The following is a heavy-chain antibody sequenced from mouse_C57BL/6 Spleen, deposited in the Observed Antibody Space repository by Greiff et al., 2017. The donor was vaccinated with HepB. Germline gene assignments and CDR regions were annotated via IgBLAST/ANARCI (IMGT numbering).Heavy chain of an antibody. CDR2: IYPRSGNT. V-gene: IGHV1-81*01. Sequence: VKLVESGAELARPGASVKLSCKASGYTFTSYGISWVKQRTGQGLEWIGEIYPRSGNTYYNEKFKGKATLTADKSSSTAYMELRSLTSEDSAVYFCARAQPDPWFAYWGQGTLVTVSA. CDR3: ARAQPDPWFAY. CDR1: GYTFTSYG. J-gene: IGHJ3*01.